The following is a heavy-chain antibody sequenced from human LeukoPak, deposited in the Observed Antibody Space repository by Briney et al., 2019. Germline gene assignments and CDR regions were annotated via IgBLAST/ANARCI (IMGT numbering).Heavy chain of an antibody. J-gene: IGHJ4*02. CDR3: AKDDPIVGAFDY. CDR1: GFTFSSYG. V-gene: IGHV3-30*18. CDR2: ISYDGSNK. Sequence: PGGSLRLSCAASGFTFSSYGMHWVRQAPGKGLEWVAVISYDGSNKYYADSVKGRFTISRDNSKNTLYLQMNSLRAEDTAVYYCAKDDPIVGAFDYWGQGTLVTVSS. D-gene: IGHD1-26*01.